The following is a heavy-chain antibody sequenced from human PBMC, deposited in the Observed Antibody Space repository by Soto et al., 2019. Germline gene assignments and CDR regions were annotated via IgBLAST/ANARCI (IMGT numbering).Heavy chain of an antibody. Sequence: EVQLLESGGGFVQPGGSLRLSCAASGFTFSNYAMSWVRQAPGKGLEWVSTIRGSGGSTYYADSVRGRFTISRDNSNNTLYLQMNSLRVEDTAVYYCATEVATIKLHTIAYWGQGTMVTVSS. CDR2: IRGSGGST. CDR1: GFTFSNYA. CDR3: ATEVATIKLHTIAY. D-gene: IGHD5-12*01. J-gene: IGHJ4*02. V-gene: IGHV3-23*01.